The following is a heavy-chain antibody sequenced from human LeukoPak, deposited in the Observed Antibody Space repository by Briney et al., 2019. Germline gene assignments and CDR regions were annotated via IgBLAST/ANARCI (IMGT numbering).Heavy chain of an antibody. J-gene: IGHJ3*02. CDR3: ARASYYYDTTGLGAVDI. Sequence: GRSLRLSCAASGFTFNDHAMYWVRQAPGKGLEWVSGINWNSDNIGYADSVKGRFTISRDDAKNSLFLQMNSLRAEDTALYYCARASYYYDTTGLGAVDIWGQGTLVTVPS. D-gene: IGHD3-22*01. CDR1: GFTFNDHA. V-gene: IGHV3-9*01. CDR2: INWNSDNI.